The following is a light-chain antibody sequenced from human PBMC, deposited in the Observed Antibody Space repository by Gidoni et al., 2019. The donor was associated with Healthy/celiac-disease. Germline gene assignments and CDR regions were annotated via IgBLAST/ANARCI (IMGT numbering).Light chain of an antibody. CDR1: SSDVGGYNY. J-gene: IGLJ2*01. V-gene: IGLV2-14*01. Sequence: QSALTQPASVSGSPGQSSTISCTGTSSDVGGYNYVSWYQQHPGKAPKLMIYEVSNRPSGVSNRFSGSKFGNTASLTISGLQAEDEADYYCSSYTSSSTRVFGGGTKLTVL. CDR3: SSYTSSSTRV. CDR2: EVS.